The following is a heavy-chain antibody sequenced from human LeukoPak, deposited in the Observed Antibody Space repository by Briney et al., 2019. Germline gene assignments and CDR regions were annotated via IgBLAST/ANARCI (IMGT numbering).Heavy chain of an antibody. D-gene: IGHD1-1*01. CDR2: ISQSGTT. CDR3: TREEGGTTVDY. V-gene: IGHV4-38-2*02. J-gene: IGHJ4*02. CDR1: GYSIRNGYF. Sequence: PSETLSLTCTVSGYSIRNGYFWGWIRQPPGKGLEWIGSISQSGTTYYNPSLKSRITISHDTSKNQFSLKVNSVTAADTAAYFCTREEGGTTVDYWGQGTLVTVSS.